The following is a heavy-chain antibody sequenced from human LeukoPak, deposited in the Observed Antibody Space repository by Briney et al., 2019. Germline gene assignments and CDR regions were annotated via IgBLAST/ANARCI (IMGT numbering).Heavy chain of an antibody. J-gene: IGHJ4*02. V-gene: IGHV3-23*01. CDR1: GFTFISYA. Sequence: GGSLRLSCAASGFTFISYAMSWVRQAPGKGLEWVSAISGSGGSTYYADSVKGRFTISRDNSRNTLYLQMNSLRADDTALYYCARDLTSYGSGSYYNEDYWGQGTLVAVSS. CDR3: ARDLTSYGSGSYYNEDY. CDR2: ISGSGGST. D-gene: IGHD3-10*01.